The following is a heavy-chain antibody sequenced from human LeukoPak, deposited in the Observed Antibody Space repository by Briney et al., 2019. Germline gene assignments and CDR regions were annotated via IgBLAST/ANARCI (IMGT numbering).Heavy chain of an antibody. CDR1: GYXFRGYF. Sequence: ASVKVSCHASGYXFRGYFMNWVRQAPGQGLEWMGWINPNSGGTNYAQKFQGRVTMTRDTSISTAYVELSSLRSDDTAVYYCARADSAYDFRYWGQGTLVTVSS. J-gene: IGHJ4*02. CDR3: ARADSAYDFRY. D-gene: IGHD5-12*01. CDR2: INPNSGGT. V-gene: IGHV1-2*02.